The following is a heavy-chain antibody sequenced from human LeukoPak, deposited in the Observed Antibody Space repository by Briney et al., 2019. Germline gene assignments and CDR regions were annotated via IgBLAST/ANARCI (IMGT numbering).Heavy chain of an antibody. J-gene: IGHJ4*02. D-gene: IGHD3-10*01. CDR3: ARRPKYGPFDY. CDR2: IYPSDSDT. Sequence: GESLKISCECSGYSFTSHWIGWVRQMPGKGLEWMGIIYPSDSDTRYSPSFQGRVTISADKSISTAYLQWSSLKASDTAIYYCARRPKYGPFDYWGQGTLVTVSS. V-gene: IGHV5-51*01. CDR1: GYSFTSHW.